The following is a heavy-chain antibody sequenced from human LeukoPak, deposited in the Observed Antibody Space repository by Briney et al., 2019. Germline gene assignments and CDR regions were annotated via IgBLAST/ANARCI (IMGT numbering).Heavy chain of an antibody. CDR2: IYYSGST. V-gene: IGHV4-39*07. J-gene: IGHJ4*02. CDR3: ARVISPSNILTGYSFDY. D-gene: IGHD3-9*01. CDR1: GGSISSSSYY. Sequence: SETLSLTCTVSGGSISSSSYYWGWIRQPPGKGLEWIGSIYYSGSTYYNPSLKSRVTISVDTSKNQFSLKLSSVTAADTAVYYCARVISPSNILTGYSFDYWGQGTLVTVSS.